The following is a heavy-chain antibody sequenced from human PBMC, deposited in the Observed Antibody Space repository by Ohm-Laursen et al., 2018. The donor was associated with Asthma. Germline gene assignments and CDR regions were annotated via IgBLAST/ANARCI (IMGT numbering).Heavy chain of an antibody. V-gene: IGHV3-15*01. CDR3: TTGVGATQFDY. J-gene: IGHJ4*02. CDR2: IKSKTDGGTT. D-gene: IGHD1-26*01. CDR1: GFTFSNAW. Sequence: GSLRLSCTASGFTFSNAWMSWVRQAPGKGLEWVGRIKSKTDGGTTDYAAPVKGRFTISRDDSKNTLYLQMNSLKTEDTAVYYCTTGVGATQFDYWGQGTLVTVSS.